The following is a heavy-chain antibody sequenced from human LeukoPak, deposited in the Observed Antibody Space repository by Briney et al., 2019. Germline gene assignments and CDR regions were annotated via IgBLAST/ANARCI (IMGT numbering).Heavy chain of an antibody. V-gene: IGHV4-34*01. D-gene: IGHD3-3*01. CDR1: GGSFSGYY. CDR2: INHSGST. CDR3: ARFFYDFWSGYSRFDY. J-gene: IGHJ4*02. Sequence: SETLSLTCAVYGGSFSGYYWSWIRQPPGKGLEWSGEINHSGSTNYNPSLKSRVTISVDTSKNQFSLKLSSVTAADTAVYYCARFFYDFWSGYSRFDYWGQGTLVTVSS.